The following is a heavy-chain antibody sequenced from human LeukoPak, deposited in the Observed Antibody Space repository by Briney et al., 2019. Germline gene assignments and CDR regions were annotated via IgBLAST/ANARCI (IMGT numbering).Heavy chain of an antibody. CDR1: GYSFTSYW. Sequence: GESLKISCKGSGYSFTSYWIGWVRQMPGKGLEWMGIIYPGDSDTRYSPSFQGQVTISADKSISTAYLQWSSLKASDTAMYYCARHSYDFWSGYYGQDYYYYYMDVWGKGTTVTVSS. CDR3: ARHSYDFWSGYYGQDYYYYYMDV. CDR2: IYPGDSDT. J-gene: IGHJ6*03. V-gene: IGHV5-51*01. D-gene: IGHD3-3*01.